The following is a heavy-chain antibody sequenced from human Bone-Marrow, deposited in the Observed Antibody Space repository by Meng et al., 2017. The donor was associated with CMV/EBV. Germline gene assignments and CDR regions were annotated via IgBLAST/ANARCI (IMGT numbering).Heavy chain of an antibody. Sequence: ASVKVSCKASGYTFTSYGISWVRQAPGQGLEWMGWISAYNGNTNYAQKLQGRVTITADKSTSTAHMELSSLRSEDTAVYYCARDGQSSSSYIVNDYWGQGTLVTVSS. CDR2: ISAYNGNT. J-gene: IGHJ4*02. CDR3: ARDGQSSSSYIVNDY. CDR1: GYTFTSYG. D-gene: IGHD6-6*01. V-gene: IGHV1-18*01.